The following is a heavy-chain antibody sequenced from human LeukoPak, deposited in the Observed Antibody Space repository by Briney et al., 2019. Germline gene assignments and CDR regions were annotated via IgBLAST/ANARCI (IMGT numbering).Heavy chain of an antibody. CDR2: ISSSNNYI. V-gene: IGHV3-21*01. Sequence: GGSLRLSCAASGFTSSNYNMNWVRQVPGKGREWVSSISSSNNYIYYADSVKGRFTISRDNAKNSLYLQMNSLRAEDTAVYYCARRSPNYYFDYWGQGTPVTVSS. CDR3: ARRSPNYYFDY. CDR1: GFTSSNYN. J-gene: IGHJ4*02.